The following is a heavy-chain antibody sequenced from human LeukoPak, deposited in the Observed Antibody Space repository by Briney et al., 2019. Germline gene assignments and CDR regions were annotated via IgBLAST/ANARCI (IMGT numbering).Heavy chain of an antibody. J-gene: IGHJ4*02. CDR1: GFTFSNAW. CDR2: IKSKTDGGTT. V-gene: IGHV3-15*01. Sequence: GGSLRLSCAASGFTFSNAWMSWVRQAPGKGLEWVGRIKSKTDGGTTDYAAPVKGRFTISRDDSKNTLYLQMNSLKTEDTAVYYCTTDVVVPAAIRALDFDYWGQGTLVTVSS. CDR3: TTDVVVPAAIRALDFDY. D-gene: IGHD2-2*02.